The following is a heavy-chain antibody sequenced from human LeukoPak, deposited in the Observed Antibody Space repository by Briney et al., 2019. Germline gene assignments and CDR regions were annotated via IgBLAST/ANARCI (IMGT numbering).Heavy chain of an antibody. CDR2: IHHSGVT. CDR1: GGSFSSYF. D-gene: IGHD5-12*01. J-gene: IGHJ4*01. CDR3: ARYSAGVSGFSFDY. V-gene: IGHV4-59*04. Sequence: SETLSLTCTVSGGSFSSYFWSWIPQPPVKGLEWIGTIHHSGVTYYNPSLTSRVTVSVDTSKNPFSLKLSSATAPRTAACICARYSAGVSGFSFDYWGQGTLVTVSS.